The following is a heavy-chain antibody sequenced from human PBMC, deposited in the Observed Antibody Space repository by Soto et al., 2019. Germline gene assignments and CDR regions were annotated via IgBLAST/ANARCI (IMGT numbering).Heavy chain of an antibody. J-gene: IGHJ6*02. V-gene: IGHV3-33*01. CDR1: GLSLNTYG. CDR2: IWYDGSIK. D-gene: IGHD2-15*01. CDR3: ARIDCTGGSCRPYAYYDMDV. Sequence: GTLRLSCAVSGLSLNTYGMAWVRQAPGRGLEWVAVIWYDGSIKYYADSVKGRFTISRDNSKNTLYLQMNSLRVEDTAVYYCARIDCTGGSCRPYAYYDMDVWGQGTTVTVS.